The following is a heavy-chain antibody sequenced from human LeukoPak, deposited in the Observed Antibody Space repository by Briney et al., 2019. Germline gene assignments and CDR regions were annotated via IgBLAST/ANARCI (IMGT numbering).Heavy chain of an antibody. J-gene: IGHJ4*02. CDR2: INPKSGGT. Sequence: ASVTVSCKASGYTFTGYYMHWVRQAPGQGFEWMGWINPKSGGTNYAEKFQGRVTMTRDTAISTAYMELSSLRSDDTAVYYCANNSSYWGQGTLVTVSS. CDR3: ANNSSY. V-gene: IGHV1-2*02. CDR1: GYTFTGYY. D-gene: IGHD1-1*01.